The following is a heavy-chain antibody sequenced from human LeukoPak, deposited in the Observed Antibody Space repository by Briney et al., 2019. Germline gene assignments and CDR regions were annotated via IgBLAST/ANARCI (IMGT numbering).Heavy chain of an antibody. D-gene: IGHD3-22*01. CDR1: GFTFSDYY. J-gene: IGHJ5*02. V-gene: IGHV3-11*01. CDR2: ISSSSNNI. Sequence: GGSLRLSCAASGFTFSDYYMTWIRQAPGKGLEWVSYISSSSNNIHYANSVRGRFTISRDNAKNSVYLQMNSLRAEDTAVYYCAKTLGYSGYFSPWGQGTLVTVSS. CDR3: AKTLGYSGYFSP.